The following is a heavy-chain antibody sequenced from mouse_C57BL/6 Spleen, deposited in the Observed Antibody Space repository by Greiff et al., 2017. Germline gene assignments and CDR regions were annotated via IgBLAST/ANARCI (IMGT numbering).Heavy chain of an antibody. CDR2: ISSGGSYT. V-gene: IGHV5-6*02. CDR3: ARHITTVVPYWYFDV. CDR1: GFTFSSYG. D-gene: IGHD1-1*01. J-gene: IGHJ1*03. Sequence: EVKLVESGGDLVKPGGSLKLSCAASGFTFSSYGMSWVRQTPDKRLEWVATISSGGSYTYYPDSVKGRFTISRDNAKNTLYLQMSSLKSEDTAMYYCARHITTVVPYWYFDVWGTGTTVTVSS.